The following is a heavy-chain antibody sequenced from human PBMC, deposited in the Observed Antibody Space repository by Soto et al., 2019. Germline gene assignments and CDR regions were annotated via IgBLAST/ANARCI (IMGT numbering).Heavy chain of an antibody. Sequence: QVQLVESGGGVVQPGRSLRLSCAASGFTFSSYGMHWVRQAPGKGLEWVAVISYDGSNKYYADSVKGRFTISRDNSKNTLYLHMNSLRAEDTAVYYCAKDLTNWNDVWGPPDAFDIWGQGTMVTVAS. V-gene: IGHV3-30*18. CDR1: GFTFSSYG. J-gene: IGHJ3*02. D-gene: IGHD1-1*01. CDR3: AKDLTNWNDVWGPPDAFDI. CDR2: ISYDGSNK.